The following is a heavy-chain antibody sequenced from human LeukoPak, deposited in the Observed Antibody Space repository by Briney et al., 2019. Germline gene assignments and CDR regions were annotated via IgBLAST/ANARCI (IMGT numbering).Heavy chain of an antibody. CDR3: ATAQGLRDYSNLIYYYYYMDV. CDR1: GYTFTSYG. Sequence: GASVKVSCKASGYTFTSYGISWVRQAPGKGLEWMGGFDPEDGETIYAQKFQGRVTMTEDTSTDTAYMELSSLRSEDTAVYYCATAQGLRDYSNLIYYYYYMDVWGKGTTVTVSS. D-gene: IGHD4-11*01. CDR2: FDPEDGET. V-gene: IGHV1-24*01. J-gene: IGHJ6*03.